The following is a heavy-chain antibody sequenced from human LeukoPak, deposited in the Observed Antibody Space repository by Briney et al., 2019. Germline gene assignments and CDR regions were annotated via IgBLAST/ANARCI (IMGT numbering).Heavy chain of an antibody. J-gene: IGHJ4*02. CDR3: ARENAGVADY. CDR2: ISYPGSNT. Sequence: GRSLRLSCAASGFTFSTYSMHWVRQAPGKGLEWVALISYPGSNTYYADSVKGRFTISRDNSNNTLYLQMNSLRAEDSAVYYCARENAGVADYWGQGALVTVSS. V-gene: IGHV3-30-3*01. D-gene: IGHD3-10*01. CDR1: GFTFSTYS.